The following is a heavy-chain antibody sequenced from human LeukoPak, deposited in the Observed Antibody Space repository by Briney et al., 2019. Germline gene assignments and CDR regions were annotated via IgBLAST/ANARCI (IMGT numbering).Heavy chain of an antibody. CDR1: GFTFSSYE. CDR3: AELGITMIGGV. D-gene: IGHD3-10*02. CDR2: ISSSGSTI. V-gene: IGHV3-48*03. J-gene: IGHJ6*04. Sequence: QPGGSLRLSCAASGFTFSSYEMNWVRQAPGKGLEWVSYISSSGSTIYYADSVKGRFTISRDNAKNSLYLQMNSLRAEDTAVYYCAELGITMIGGVWGKGTTVPISS.